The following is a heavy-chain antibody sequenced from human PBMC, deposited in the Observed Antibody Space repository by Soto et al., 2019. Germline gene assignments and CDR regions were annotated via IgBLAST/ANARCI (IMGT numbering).Heavy chain of an antibody. Sequence: SVKVSCKASGGTFSSYAISWVRQAPGQGLEWMGGIIPIFGTANYAQKFQGRVTITADESTSTAYMELSSLRSEDTAVYYCASIDSSGYYPRSYYSGMDVWGQGTTVTVSS. CDR3: ASIDSSGYYPRSYYSGMDV. CDR1: GGTFSSYA. D-gene: IGHD3-22*01. J-gene: IGHJ6*02. CDR2: IIPIFGTA. V-gene: IGHV1-69*13.